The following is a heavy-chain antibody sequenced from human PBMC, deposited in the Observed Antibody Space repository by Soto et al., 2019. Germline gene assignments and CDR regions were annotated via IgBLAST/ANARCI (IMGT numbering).Heavy chain of an antibody. CDR2: LSAYNGNT. V-gene: IGHV1-18*01. D-gene: IGHD6-6*01. J-gene: IGHJ3*02. Sequence: QVQLVQSGAEVKKPGASVKVSCKASGYTFTSYGISWVRQAPGQGLEWMGWLSAYNGNTNYGQKFLGRVTMTIDTSTRTAYLGLRSLRSDDTAVYYCARDREAAVRQFHAFDIWGQGTMVTVSS. CDR1: GYTFTSYG. CDR3: ARDREAAVRQFHAFDI.